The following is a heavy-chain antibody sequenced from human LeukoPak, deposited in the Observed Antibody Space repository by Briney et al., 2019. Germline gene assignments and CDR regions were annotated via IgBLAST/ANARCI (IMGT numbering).Heavy chain of an antibody. V-gene: IGHV3-30-3*02. Sequence: GGSLRLSCAASGFTFSSYAMHWVRQAPGKGLEWVAVISYDGSNKYYADSVKGRFTISRDNSKNTLYLQTNSLRAEDTAVYYCAKHSSSSDYWGQGTLVTVSS. CDR1: GFTFSSYA. CDR2: ISYDGSNK. J-gene: IGHJ4*02. CDR3: AKHSSSSDY. D-gene: IGHD6-6*01.